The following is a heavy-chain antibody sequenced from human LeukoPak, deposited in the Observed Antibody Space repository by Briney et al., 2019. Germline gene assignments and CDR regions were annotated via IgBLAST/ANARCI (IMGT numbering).Heavy chain of an antibody. J-gene: IGHJ5*02. CDR3: ARGGRITIFGVVMNNWFDP. CDR2: INHSGST. V-gene: IGHV4-34*01. D-gene: IGHD3-3*01. CDR1: GGSFSGYY. Sequence: SETLSLPCAVYGGSFSGYYWSWIRQPPGKGLEWIGEINHSGSTNYNPSLKSRVTISVDTSKNQFSLKLSSVTAADTAVYYCARGGRITIFGVVMNNWFDPWGQGTLVTVSS.